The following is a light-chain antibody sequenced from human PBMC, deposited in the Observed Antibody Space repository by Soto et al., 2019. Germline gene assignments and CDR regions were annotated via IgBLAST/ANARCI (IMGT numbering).Light chain of an antibody. CDR3: QQYGSSPGT. CDR2: GAS. CDR1: QSVSSSY. V-gene: IGKV3-20*01. Sequence: IVLAQSPATVSLSPGERATLSCRASQSVSSSYLAWYQKNPGQAPRILIYGASSRATGIPDRFSGSGSGTDFNLTISRLETEDFAVYYCQQYGSSPGTFGQGTKVDIK. J-gene: IGKJ1*01.